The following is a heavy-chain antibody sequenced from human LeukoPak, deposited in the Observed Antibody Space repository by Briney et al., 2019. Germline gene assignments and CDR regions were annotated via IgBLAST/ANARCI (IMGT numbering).Heavy chain of an antibody. Sequence: SETLSLTCTVSGGSISNYYWSWIRQSPEKGLEWIGYIHDSGSTNYNPSLKSRVTISVGTSKNQFSLKLSSVTAADTAEYYCARLDAAAGRYLQFFYWGQGTLVTVSS. V-gene: IGHV4-59*08. D-gene: IGHD5-24*01. CDR1: GGSISNYY. J-gene: IGHJ4*02. CDR2: IHDSGST. CDR3: ARLDAAAGRYLQFFY.